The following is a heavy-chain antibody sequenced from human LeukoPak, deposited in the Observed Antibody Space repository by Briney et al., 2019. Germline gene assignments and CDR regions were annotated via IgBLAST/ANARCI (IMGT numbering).Heavy chain of an antibody. CDR2: ISAYNGNT. CDR1: GYTFTSYG. D-gene: IGHD6-6*01. CDR3: ARGKDSSSSGRYSYYGRAV. Sequence: ASVKVSCKASGYTFTSYGISWVRQAPGQGLEWMGWISAYNGNTNYAQKLQGRVTMATDTSTSTAYMELRSLRSDDTAVYYCARGKDSSSSGRYSYYGRAVGGQGTTVTVSS. V-gene: IGHV1-18*01. J-gene: IGHJ6*02.